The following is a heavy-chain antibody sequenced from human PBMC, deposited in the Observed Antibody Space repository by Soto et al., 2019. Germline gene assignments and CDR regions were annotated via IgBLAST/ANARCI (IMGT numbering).Heavy chain of an antibody. V-gene: IGHV4-34*01. CDR3: AKQVDTAEEDSMDF. CDR1: DGSFSGYY. CDR2: INHGKST. D-gene: IGHD5-18*01. J-gene: IGHJ6*02. Sequence: EXLSLTCAVYDGSFSGYYWRWLRQSPGQGLEWPGEINHGKSTNYTPSLKSRVTRSVDTSKNHFTRKLCSVTATDTAVYYCAKQVDTAEEDSMDFWGQGATVTVSS.